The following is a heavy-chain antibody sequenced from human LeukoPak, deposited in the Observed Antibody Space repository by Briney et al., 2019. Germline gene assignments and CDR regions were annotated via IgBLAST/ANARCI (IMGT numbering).Heavy chain of an antibody. CDR1: GYIFTDYY. D-gene: IGHD6-19*01. CDR2: INPNSGGT. Sequence: ASVKVSCKASGYIFTDYYMHWVRQAPGQELGWMGRINPNSGGTNYAQKFQGRVTMTRDTSISTAYTELSSLRSEDTAVYYCASSLAAPGWFDPWGQGTLVTVSS. J-gene: IGHJ5*02. CDR3: ASSLAAPGWFDP. V-gene: IGHV1/OR15-1*01.